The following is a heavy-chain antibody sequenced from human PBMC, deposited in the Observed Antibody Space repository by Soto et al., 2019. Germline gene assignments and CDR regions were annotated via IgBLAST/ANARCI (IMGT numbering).Heavy chain of an antibody. CDR3: ARHRYYDILTGYSGAFDI. CDR2: IYYSGST. Sequence: SETLSLTCTVSGGSISSYYWSWIRQPPGKGLEWIGYIYYSGSTNYNPSLKSRVTISVDTSKNQFSLKLSSVTAADTAVYYCARHRYYDILTGYSGAFDIWGQGTMVT. V-gene: IGHV4-59*08. D-gene: IGHD3-9*01. J-gene: IGHJ3*02. CDR1: GGSISSYY.